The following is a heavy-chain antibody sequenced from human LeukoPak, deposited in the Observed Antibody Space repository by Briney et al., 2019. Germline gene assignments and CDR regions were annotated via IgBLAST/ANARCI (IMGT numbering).Heavy chain of an antibody. D-gene: IGHD3-3*01. CDR2: ISYDRSNK. CDR3: AKTYYDFWSGYYVPYDY. CDR1: GFTFSSYG. J-gene: IGHJ4*02. V-gene: IGHV3-30*18. Sequence: GGSLRLSCAASGFTFSSYGMHWVRQAPGKGLEWVAVISYDRSNKYYADSVKGRFTISRDNSKNTLYLQMNSLRAEDTAVYYCAKTYYDFWSGYYVPYDYWGQGTLVTVSS.